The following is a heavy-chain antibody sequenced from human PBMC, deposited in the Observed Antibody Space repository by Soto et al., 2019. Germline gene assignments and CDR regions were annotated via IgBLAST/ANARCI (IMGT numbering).Heavy chain of an antibody. Sequence: GGSLRLSCAASGFTFDDYTMHWVRQAPGKGLEWVSLISWDGGSTYYADSVKGRFTISRDNSKNSLYLQMNSLRTEDTALYYCAKDGIAVAGDYYYGMDVWGQGTTVTVSS. V-gene: IGHV3-43*01. CDR1: GFTFDDYT. CDR3: AKDGIAVAGDYYYGMDV. D-gene: IGHD6-19*01. J-gene: IGHJ6*02. CDR2: ISWDGGST.